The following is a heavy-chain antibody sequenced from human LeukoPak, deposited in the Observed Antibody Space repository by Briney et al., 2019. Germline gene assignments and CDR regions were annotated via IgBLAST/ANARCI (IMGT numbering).Heavy chain of an antibody. Sequence: SSVKVSCKTSGGTFNNSAISWVRQAPGQGLEWLGGIMPLFGTAGYAQKFQGRVTITKDESTGTVYLELTSLTSDDTAVYYCARDVHGDYGSGWFDPWGQGTLVSVSS. J-gene: IGHJ5*02. CDR1: GGTFNNSA. D-gene: IGHD4-17*01. V-gene: IGHV1-69*05. CDR2: IMPLFGTA. CDR3: ARDVHGDYGSGWFDP.